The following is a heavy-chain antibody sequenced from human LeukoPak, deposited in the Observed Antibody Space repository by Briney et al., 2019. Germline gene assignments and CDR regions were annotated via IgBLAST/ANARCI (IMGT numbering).Heavy chain of an antibody. CDR3: GSGYYMVSN. Sequence: QSGRSLRLSCAASGFTFSTYGTHWVRQAPGKGLEWVAVIAYDGKTTYYADSVKGRFTISRDNAKNTLYLQMNSLRVEDTAVYYCGSGYYMVSNWGQGTLVTVSS. CDR2: IAYDGKTT. J-gene: IGHJ4*02. D-gene: IGHD3-22*01. V-gene: IGHV3-30*03. CDR1: GFTFSTYG.